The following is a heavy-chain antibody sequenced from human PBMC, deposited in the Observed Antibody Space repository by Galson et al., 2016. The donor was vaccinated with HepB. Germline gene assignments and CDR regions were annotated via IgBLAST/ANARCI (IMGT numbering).Heavy chain of an antibody. Sequence: QSGAEVKKPGESLRISCKGSGYSFTSYWISWVRQMPGKGLEWMGRIDPTDSYTNYSPSFQGHVTISADKSISTAYLQWSSLKASDTAMYYCARRDGDYYLNDYWGQGTLVTVSS. J-gene: IGHJ4*02. V-gene: IGHV5-10-1*01. CDR3: ARRDGDYYLNDY. CDR1: GYSFTSYW. CDR2: IDPTDSYT. D-gene: IGHD4-17*01.